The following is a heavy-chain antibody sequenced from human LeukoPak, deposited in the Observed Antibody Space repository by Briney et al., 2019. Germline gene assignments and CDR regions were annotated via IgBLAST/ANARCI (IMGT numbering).Heavy chain of an antibody. CDR2: ISGTGATT. D-gene: IGHD2-21*01. CDR3: AKWLTFSISSGATFDY. V-gene: IGHV3-23*01. CDR1: GFTFSSYW. J-gene: IGHJ4*02. Sequence: GGSLRLSCAASGFTFSSYWMNWVRQAPGKGLEWVSAISGTGATTYYADSVKGRFTISSDNSKNTLYLQMNSLRAEDTAIYYCAKWLTFSISSGATFDYWGQGSLVTVSS.